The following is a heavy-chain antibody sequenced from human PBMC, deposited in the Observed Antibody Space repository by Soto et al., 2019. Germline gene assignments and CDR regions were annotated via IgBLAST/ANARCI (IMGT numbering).Heavy chain of an antibody. V-gene: IGHV4-31*03. CDR2: IYYSGST. D-gene: IGHD1-26*01. J-gene: IGHJ5*02. Sequence: SETLSLTCTVSGGSISSGGYYWSWIRQHPGKGLEWIGYIYYSGSTYYNPSLKSRVTISVDTSKNQFSLKLSSVTAADTAVYYCTRPYWGARNWFDPWGQGTLVTVSS. CDR3: TRPYWGARNWFDP. CDR1: GGSISSGGYY.